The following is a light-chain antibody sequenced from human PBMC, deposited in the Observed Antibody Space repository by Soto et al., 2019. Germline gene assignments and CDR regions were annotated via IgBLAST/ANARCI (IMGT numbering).Light chain of an antibody. CDR1: SSDVGGYNY. J-gene: IGLJ1*01. CDR2: EVT. V-gene: IGLV2-8*01. CDR3: YSYAGDNRV. Sequence: QSVLTQPPSASGSPGQSVTISCTGTSSDVGGYNYVSWYQQHPGKAPKLMIYEVTKRPSGVPDRFSGSKSGNTASLTVSGLLAEDEADYYCYSYAGDNRVFGTGTKLTVL.